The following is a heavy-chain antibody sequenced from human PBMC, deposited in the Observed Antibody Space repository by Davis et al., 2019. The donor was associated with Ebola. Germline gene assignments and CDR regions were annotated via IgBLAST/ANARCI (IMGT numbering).Heavy chain of an antibody. CDR2: ISYDGSNK. D-gene: IGHD5-12*01. J-gene: IGHJ6*02. CDR1: GFTFSSYG. V-gene: IGHV3-30*18. CDR3: AKDTRDIVATILSYYGMDV. Sequence: PGGSLRLSCAASGFTFSSYGMHWVRQAQGKGLEWVAVISYDGSNKYYADSVKGRFTISRDNSKNTLYLQMNSLRAEDTAVYYCAKDTRDIVATILSYYGMDVWGQGTTVTVSS.